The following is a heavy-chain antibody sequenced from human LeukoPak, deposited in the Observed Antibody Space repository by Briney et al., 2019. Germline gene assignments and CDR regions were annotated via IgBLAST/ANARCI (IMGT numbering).Heavy chain of an antibody. CDR1: GYTFTSYD. CDR2: MNPNSGNT. Sequence: ASVKVSCKASGYTFTSYDINWVRQATGQGLEWMGWMNPNSGNTGYAQKFQGRVTITRNTSISTAYMELSSLRSEDTAVYYCARVVWGATNGYYFDYWGQGTLVTVSS. CDR3: ARVVWGATNGYYFDY. V-gene: IGHV1-8*03. D-gene: IGHD3-10*01. J-gene: IGHJ4*02.